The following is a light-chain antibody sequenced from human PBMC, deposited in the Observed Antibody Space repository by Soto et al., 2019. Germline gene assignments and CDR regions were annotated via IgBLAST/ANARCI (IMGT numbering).Light chain of an antibody. CDR2: GAS. CDR1: QSISSY. J-gene: IGKJ1*01. V-gene: IGKV3-11*01. CDR3: QQYSAKWA. Sequence: EIVVTQSPATLSLSPGERATLSCRASQSISSYLAWYQQKPGQAPRLLIYGASSRATGIPDRFSGSGSGTDFTLTISSLQPDDFATYYCQQYSAKWAFGQGTKVDIK.